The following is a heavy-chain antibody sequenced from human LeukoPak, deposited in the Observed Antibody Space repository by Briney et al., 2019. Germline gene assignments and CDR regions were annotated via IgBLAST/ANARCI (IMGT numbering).Heavy chain of an antibody. D-gene: IGHD2-15*01. CDR2: INPNSGGT. CDR1: GYTFTGYY. J-gene: IGHJ6*03. V-gene: IGHV1-2*02. CDR3: ARGVVVAANGFDYMDV. Sequence: ASVKVSCKAPGYTFTGYYMHWVRQAPGQGLEWMGWINPNSGGTNYAQKFQGRVTMTRDTSISTAYMELSRLRSDDTAVYYCARGVVVAANGFDYMDVWGKGTTVTVSS.